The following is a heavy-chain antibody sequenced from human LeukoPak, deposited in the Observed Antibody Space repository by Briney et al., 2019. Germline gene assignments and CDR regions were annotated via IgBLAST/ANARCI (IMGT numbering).Heavy chain of an antibody. CDR3: ANDPVIAAAGTPDY. CDR1: GFTFSSYA. D-gene: IGHD6-13*01. V-gene: IGHV3-23*01. Sequence: GGSLRLSCAASGFTFSSYAMSWVRQAPGKGLEWVSAISGSGGSTYYADSVKGRFTISRDNSKNTLCLQMNSLRAEDTAVYYCANDPVIAAAGTPDYWGQGTLVTVSS. J-gene: IGHJ4*02. CDR2: ISGSGGST.